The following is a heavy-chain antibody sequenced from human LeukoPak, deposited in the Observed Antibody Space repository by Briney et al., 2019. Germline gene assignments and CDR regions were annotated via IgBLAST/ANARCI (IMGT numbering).Heavy chain of an antibody. CDR3: ARGGHDYVWGSYRFDAFDI. CDR2: ISGSSSYI. V-gene: IGHV3-21*01. J-gene: IGHJ3*02. CDR1: GFTFSSDS. Sequence: GGSLRLSCAASGFTFSSDSMNWVRQAPGKGLEWVSSISGSSSYIYYADSVKGRFTISRDNAKNSLYLQMNSLRAEDTAVYYCARGGHDYVWGSYRFDAFDIWGQGTMVTVSS. D-gene: IGHD3-16*02.